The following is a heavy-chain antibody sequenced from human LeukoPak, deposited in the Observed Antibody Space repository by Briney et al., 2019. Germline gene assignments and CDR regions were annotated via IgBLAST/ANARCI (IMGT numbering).Heavy chain of an antibody. Sequence: GASVTVSCKASGYTFTRYYMHWVRQAPAKGLEWMGWIHPKSGGTSYEQSFQGRVIMTSDTSISTAYMEVRRLTSDDTAVFYCARGTILEPFDIWGQGTMVTVSS. V-gene: IGHV1-2*02. D-gene: IGHD3-3*01. CDR3: ARGTILEPFDI. CDR1: GYTFTRYY. J-gene: IGHJ3*02. CDR2: IHPKSGGT.